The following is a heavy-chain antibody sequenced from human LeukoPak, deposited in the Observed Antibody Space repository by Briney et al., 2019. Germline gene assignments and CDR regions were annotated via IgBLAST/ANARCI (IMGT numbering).Heavy chain of an antibody. J-gene: IGHJ4*02. CDR2: INHSGST. CDR3: ARGLIE. CDR1: GFTFSSYA. D-gene: IGHD2-21*01. V-gene: IGHV4-34*01. Sequence: GSLRLSCAASGFTFSSYAMSWIRQPPGKGLEWIGEINHSGSTNYNPSLKSRVTISVDTSKNQFSLKLSSVTAADTAVYYCARGLIEWGQGTLVTVSS.